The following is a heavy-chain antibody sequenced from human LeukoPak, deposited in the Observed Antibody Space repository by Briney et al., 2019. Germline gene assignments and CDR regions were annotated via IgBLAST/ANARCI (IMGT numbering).Heavy chain of an antibody. CDR1: GFNLNSFY. V-gene: IGHV3-74*01. Sequence: PGGSLRLSCVVSGFNLNSFYMDWVRQAPGKGLVWVSGIRKDGSSTGYADSVQGRFSISRDTDKNTVYLQMNSLRPDDTGVYFCARGNWGPEFWGQGTLVTVSS. CDR3: ARGNWGPEF. J-gene: IGHJ4*02. D-gene: IGHD3-16*01. CDR2: IRKDGSST.